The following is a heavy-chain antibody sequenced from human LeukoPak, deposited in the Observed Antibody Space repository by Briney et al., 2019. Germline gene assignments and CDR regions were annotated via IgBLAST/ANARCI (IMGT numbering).Heavy chain of an antibody. CDR2: INQDGGER. CDR1: GFTFSSYA. J-gene: IGHJ4*02. Sequence: GGSLRLSCAASGFTFSSYAMSWVRQAPGKGLEWVASINQDGGERNYVDSVKGRFTISRDNAKNSLSLQMNSLTADDTALYYCARGQSNFRYWGQGTLVTVSS. V-gene: IGHV3-7*01. CDR3: ARGQSNFRY. D-gene: IGHD1-1*01.